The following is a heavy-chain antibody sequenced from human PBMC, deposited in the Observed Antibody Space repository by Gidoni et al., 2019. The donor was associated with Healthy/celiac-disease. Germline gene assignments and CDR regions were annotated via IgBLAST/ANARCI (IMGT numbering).Heavy chain of an antibody. CDR2: ISSSSSDI. Sequence: EVQLVESGGGLVKPGGSLRLSCAASGFTFRSYSMNWVRQAPGKGLEWVSSISSSSSDIYYADSVKGRFTISRDNAKNSLYLQMNSLRAEDTAVYYWARDSPWGYDSSGYKDYWGQGTLVTVSS. CDR1: GFTFRSYS. V-gene: IGHV3-21*01. D-gene: IGHD3-22*01. CDR3: ARDSPWGYDSSGYKDY. J-gene: IGHJ4*02.